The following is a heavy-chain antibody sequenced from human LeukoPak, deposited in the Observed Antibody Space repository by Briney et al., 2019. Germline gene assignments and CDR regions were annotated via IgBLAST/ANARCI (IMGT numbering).Heavy chain of an antibody. V-gene: IGHV3-48*02. CDR2: ISSGASTI. J-gene: IGHJ4*02. CDR1: GFTFSDYS. Sequence: GGSLRLSSAASGFTFSDYSMNWVGQAPGKELEWVSYISSGASTIYYADSVKGRFTTSRDNAKTSLYLQMNSLREEATAVYCCASGHYYDYWGQGTLVTASS. CDR3: ASGHYYDY. D-gene: IGHD3-22*01.